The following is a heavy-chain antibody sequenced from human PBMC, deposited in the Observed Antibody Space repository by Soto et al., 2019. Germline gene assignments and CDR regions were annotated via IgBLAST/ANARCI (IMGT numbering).Heavy chain of an antibody. CDR1: GFTFSDHY. D-gene: IGHD3-3*01. J-gene: IGHJ6*03. CDR2: TRNKANSYTT. V-gene: IGHV3-72*01. Sequence: EVQLVESGGGLVQPGGSLRLSCAASGFTFSDHYMYWVRQAPGKGPEWVGRTRNKANSYTTEYAASVKGRITISRDDSKTSLYLHMNSLKTEDTAVYYCARGTYDFWRGYPVPYYYMDVWGKGTTVTVSS. CDR3: ARGTYDFWRGYPVPYYYMDV.